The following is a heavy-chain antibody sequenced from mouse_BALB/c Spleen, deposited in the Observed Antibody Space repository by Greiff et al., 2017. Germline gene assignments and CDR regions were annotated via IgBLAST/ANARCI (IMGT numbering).Heavy chain of an antibody. CDR3: AREGNYGSYYAMDY. V-gene: IGHV14-3*02. D-gene: IGHD2-1*01. J-gene: IGHJ4*01. CDR1: GFNIKDTY. CDR2: IDPANGNT. Sequence: VQLKQSGAELVKPGASVKLSCTASGFNIKDTYMHWVKQRPEQGLEWIGRIDPANGNTKYDPKFQGKATITADTSSNTAYLQLSSLTSEDTAVYYCAREGNYGSYYAMDYWGQGTSVTVSS.